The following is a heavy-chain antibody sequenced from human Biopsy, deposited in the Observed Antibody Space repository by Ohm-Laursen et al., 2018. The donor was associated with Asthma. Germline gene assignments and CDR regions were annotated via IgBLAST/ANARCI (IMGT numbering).Heavy chain of an antibody. CDR1: GFTFSSYW. J-gene: IGHJ4*02. V-gene: IGHV3-74*03. Sequence: SLRLSCTASGFTFSSYWMHWVRQVPGQGLVWASHINSDGTAATYADSVKGRFTVSRDNAKNTLYLQMNSLRAEDTAVYFCTASFAYWGQGSLVTVSS. CDR3: TASFAY. D-gene: IGHD5-18*01. CDR2: INSDGTAA.